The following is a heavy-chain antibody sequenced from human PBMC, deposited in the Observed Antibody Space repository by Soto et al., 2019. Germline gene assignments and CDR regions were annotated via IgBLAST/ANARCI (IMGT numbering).Heavy chain of an antibody. V-gene: IGHV1-69*12. D-gene: IGHD3-22*01. Sequence: QVQLVQSGAEVKKPGSSVKVSCKASGGTFSSYAISWVRQAPRQGLEWMGGIIPIFGTANYAQKFQGRVTITADESTSTAYMELSSLRSEDTAVYYCARTYYYDSSGYYHGMDVWGQGTTVTVSS. J-gene: IGHJ6*02. CDR1: GGTFSSYA. CDR2: IIPIFGTA. CDR3: ARTYYYDSSGYYHGMDV.